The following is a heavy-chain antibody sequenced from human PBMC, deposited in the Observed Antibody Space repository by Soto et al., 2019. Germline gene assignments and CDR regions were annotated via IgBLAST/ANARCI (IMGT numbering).Heavy chain of an antibody. V-gene: IGHV3-30*18. CDR1: GFTFSSYG. Sequence: GGSLRLSCAASGFTFSSYGMHWVRQAPGKGLEWVAVISYDGSNKYYADSVKGRFTISRDNSKNTLYLQMNSLRAEDTAVYYCAKDPFSIGVNWFDPWGQGTLVTVSS. D-gene: IGHD3-16*01. CDR3: AKDPFSIGVNWFDP. CDR2: ISYDGSNK. J-gene: IGHJ5*02.